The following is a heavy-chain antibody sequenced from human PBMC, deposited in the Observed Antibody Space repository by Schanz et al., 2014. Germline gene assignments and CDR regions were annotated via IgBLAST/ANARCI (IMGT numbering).Heavy chain of an antibody. V-gene: IGHV1-69*04. CDR2: IIPILGIA. CDR1: RSTFSSYT. CDR3: ARDLTVDTGYVVHYYYYGMDV. J-gene: IGHJ6*02. Sequence: QVQLVHSGAEVKKPGSSVKVSCKASRSTFSSYTISWVRQARGQGLEWMGRIIPILGIATYAQKFQGRLTITADKSTSTAYMELNSLRSEDTAVYFCARDLTVDTGYVVHYYYYGMDVWGQGTTVTVSS. D-gene: IGHD5-12*01.